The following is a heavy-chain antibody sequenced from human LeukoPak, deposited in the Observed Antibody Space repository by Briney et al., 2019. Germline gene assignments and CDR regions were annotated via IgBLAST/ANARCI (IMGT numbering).Heavy chain of an antibody. CDR3: ARGGITTDDAFDI. D-gene: IGHD1-14*01. CDR2: IYYSGST. CDR1: GGSISTYY. J-gene: IGHJ3*02. Sequence: SETLSLTCTLSGGSISTYYWSWIRQPPGKGLEWIGYIYYSGSTNYNPSLKSRVTISVDTYKNQFSLRLSSVTAADTAVYYCARGGITTDDAFDIWGQGTMVTVSS. V-gene: IGHV4-59*01.